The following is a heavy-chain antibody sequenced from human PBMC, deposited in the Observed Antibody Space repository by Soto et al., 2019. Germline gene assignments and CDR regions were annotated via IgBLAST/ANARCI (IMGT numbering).Heavy chain of an antibody. V-gene: IGHV3-23*01. CDR2: ISGSGGST. CDR1: GFTFSSYA. J-gene: IGHJ6*03. Sequence: GGSLRLSCAASGFTFSSYAMSWVRQAPGKGLEWVSAISGSGGSTYYADSVKGRFTISRDNSKNTLYLQMNSLRAEDTAVYYCAKGDGSGSLYYYYYYMDVWGKGTTVTVSS. D-gene: IGHD3-10*01. CDR3: AKGDGSGSLYYYYYYMDV.